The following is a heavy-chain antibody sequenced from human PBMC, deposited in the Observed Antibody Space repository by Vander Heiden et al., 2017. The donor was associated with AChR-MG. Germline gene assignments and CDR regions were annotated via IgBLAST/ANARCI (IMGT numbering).Heavy chain of an antibody. CDR1: GGSMTGSY. Sequence: QVQLQESGPGLVKPSETLSLTCTVSGGSMTGSYWSWIRQPPGKGLEWIGYIYYSGSAKYNPSLKSRVTISVDTSKNQFSLKVTSVTAADTAVYYCAKVVRYGGDSVLVPLYYFDYWGQGTLVTVSS. CDR2: IYYSGSA. D-gene: IGHD2-21*02. J-gene: IGHJ4*02. CDR3: AKVVRYGGDSVLVPLYYFDY. V-gene: IGHV4-59*01.